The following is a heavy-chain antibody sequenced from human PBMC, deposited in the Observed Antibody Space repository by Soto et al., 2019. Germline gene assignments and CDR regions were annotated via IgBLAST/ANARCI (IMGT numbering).Heavy chain of an antibody. D-gene: IGHD1-26*01. CDR2: IYYSGST. CDR1: GGSISSGDYY. J-gene: IGHJ4*02. V-gene: IGHV4-30-4*01. Sequence: PSETLSLTCTVSGGSISSGDYYWSWIRQPPGKGLEWIGYIYYSGSTYYNPSLKSRVTISVDTSKNQFSLKLSSVTAADTAVYYCARVSSGSYKYYFDYWGQGTLVTVSS. CDR3: ARVSSGSYKYYFDY.